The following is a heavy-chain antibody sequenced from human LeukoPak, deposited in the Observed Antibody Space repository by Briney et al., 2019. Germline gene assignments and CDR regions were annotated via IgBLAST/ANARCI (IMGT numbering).Heavy chain of an antibody. Sequence: GSSLRLSCEASGFTFSSYAMHWVRQAPGQGLEWVAVISSDGSNKYYADSVKGRFTISGDNSKNTLYLQMNSLRAEDTAVYYCARWRLAAAGQYYDYWGQGTLVTVSS. CDR2: ISSDGSNK. J-gene: IGHJ4*02. CDR1: GFTFSSYA. CDR3: ARWRLAAAGQYYDY. V-gene: IGHV3-30*01. D-gene: IGHD6-13*01.